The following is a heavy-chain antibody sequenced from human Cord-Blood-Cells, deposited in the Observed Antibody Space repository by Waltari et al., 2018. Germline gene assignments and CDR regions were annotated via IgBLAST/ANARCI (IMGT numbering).Heavy chain of an antibody. CDR2: IYTSGST. J-gene: IGHJ4*02. V-gene: IGHV4-61*09. CDR3: ARVYNWNYYFDY. D-gene: IGHD1-7*01. CDR1: GGPITQGSYY. Sequence: QVQLQQSGPGLVKPSQTLSLTCPVSGGPITQGSYYCSRVRQPAGKGLEWIGYIYTSGSTNYNPSLKSRVTISVDTSKNQFSLKLSSVTAADTAVYYCARVYNWNYYFDYWGQGTLVTVSS.